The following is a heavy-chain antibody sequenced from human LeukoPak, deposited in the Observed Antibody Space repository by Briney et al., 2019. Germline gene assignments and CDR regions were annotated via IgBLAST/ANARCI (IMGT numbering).Heavy chain of an antibody. CDR3: ARGGTTGTTKSRFDP. Sequence: SVKVSCKASGGTFSSYAISWVRQAPGQGLEWMGGIIPIFGTANYAQKFQGRVTITADKSASTAYMELSSLRSEDTAVYYCARGGTTGTTKSRFDPWGQGTLVTVSS. V-gene: IGHV1-69*06. CDR2: IIPIFGTA. D-gene: IGHD1-1*01. CDR1: GGTFSSYA. J-gene: IGHJ5*02.